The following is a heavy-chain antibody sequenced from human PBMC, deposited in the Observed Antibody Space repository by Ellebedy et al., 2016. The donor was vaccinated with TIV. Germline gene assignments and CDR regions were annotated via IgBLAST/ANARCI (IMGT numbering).Heavy chain of an antibody. V-gene: IGHV5-10-1*01. J-gene: IGHJ6*02. CDR2: IDPSDSYT. CDR1: GYSFTSYW. D-gene: IGHD2-2*02. CDR3: ATEYIVVVPAALRYYGMDV. Sequence: GESLKISCKGSGYSFTSYWISWVRQMPGKGLEWMGRIDPSDSYTNYSPSFQGHVTISADKSISTAYLQWSSLKASDTAMYYCATEYIVVVPAALRYYGMDVWGQGTTVTVSS.